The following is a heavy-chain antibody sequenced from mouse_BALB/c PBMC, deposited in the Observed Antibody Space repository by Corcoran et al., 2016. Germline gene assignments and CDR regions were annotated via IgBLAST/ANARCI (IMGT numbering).Heavy chain of an antibody. J-gene: IGHJ1*01. V-gene: IGHV1-26*01. CDR2: INPYNGAT. Sequence: EVQLQQSGPERVKPGASVKISGKASGYSFTGYYMHWVKQSHVKSLEWIGRINPYNGATSYNQNFKDKASLTVDKSSSTAYMELHSLTSEDSAVYYCARDYDYWYFDVWGAGTTVTVSS. D-gene: IGHD2-4*01. CDR3: ARDYDYWYFDV. CDR1: GYSFTGYY.